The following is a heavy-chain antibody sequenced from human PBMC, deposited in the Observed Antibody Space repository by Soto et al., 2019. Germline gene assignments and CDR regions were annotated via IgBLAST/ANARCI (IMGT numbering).Heavy chain of an antibody. V-gene: IGHV1-8*01. CDR1: GYTFISYD. CDR3: AGSPSGSRNQGGWFDP. D-gene: IGHD1-26*01. J-gene: IGHJ5*02. Sequence: QVQLVQSGAEVKKPGASVKVSCKASGYTFISYDINWVRQATGQGLEWMGWMNPKSGNTGYAQKFQDRVTMTRNTSISKAYMELSSLRSEDAAVYYCAGSPSGSRNQGGWFDPWGQGTLVTVSS. CDR2: MNPKSGNT.